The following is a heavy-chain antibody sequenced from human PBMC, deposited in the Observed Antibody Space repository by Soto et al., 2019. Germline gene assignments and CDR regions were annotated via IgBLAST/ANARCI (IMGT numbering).Heavy chain of an antibody. CDR1: GFTFSSYA. CDR3: AKVVGYSGYRDAFDI. V-gene: IGHV3-23*01. Sequence: EVQLLESGGGLVQPGGSLRLSCAASGFTFSSYAMAWVRQAPGKGLKWVSVISGSGGRTYSADSVKGRFTSSRDDSKNTVYLQMNSLRAEDTAVYYCAKVVGYSGYRDAFDIWGQGTMVTVSS. D-gene: IGHD5-12*01. J-gene: IGHJ3*02. CDR2: ISGSGGRT.